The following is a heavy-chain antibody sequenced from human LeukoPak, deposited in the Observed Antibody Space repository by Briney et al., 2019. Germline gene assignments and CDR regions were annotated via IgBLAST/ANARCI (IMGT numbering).Heavy chain of an antibody. V-gene: IGHV1-18*01. CDR1: GYTFTSYG. J-gene: IGHJ4*02. CDR2: ISAYNGNT. D-gene: IGHD3-22*01. Sequence: ASVTVSFKASGYTFTSYGISWVRQAPGQGLEWTGWISAYNGNTNYAQKLQGRVTMTTDTSTSTAYMELRSLRSDDTAVYYCARGRYYYDSSGGGYFDYWGQGTLVTVSS. CDR3: ARGRYYYDSSGGGYFDY.